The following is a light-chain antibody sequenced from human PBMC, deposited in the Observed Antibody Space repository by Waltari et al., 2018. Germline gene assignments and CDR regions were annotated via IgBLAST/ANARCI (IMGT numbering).Light chain of an antibody. CDR1: SSDVGGYNY. Sequence: QSALTQPASVSGSPGQSITISCSGTSSDVGGYNYVSWYQHHSGKAPKPVIYDVSSRPSGVSHRDSGSRSGHTASLTISGLQGEDEADYYCSSYTSSGTSSNTRFFGTGTTVTVL. J-gene: IGLJ1*01. CDR3: SSYTSSGTSSNTRF. V-gene: IGLV2-14*03. CDR2: DVS.